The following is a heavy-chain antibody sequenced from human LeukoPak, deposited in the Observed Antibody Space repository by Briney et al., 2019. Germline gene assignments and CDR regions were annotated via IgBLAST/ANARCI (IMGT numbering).Heavy chain of an antibody. CDR2: IIPIFGTA. J-gene: IGHJ4*02. D-gene: IGHD4-23*01. Sequence: WASVKVSCKASGGTFSSYAISWVRQAPGQGLEWMGGIIPIFGTANYAQKFQGRVTITADESTSTAYMELSSLRSEDTAVYYCARDYGGNSGSDYWGQGTLVTVSS. V-gene: IGHV1-69*01. CDR1: GGTFSSYA. CDR3: ARDYGGNSGSDY.